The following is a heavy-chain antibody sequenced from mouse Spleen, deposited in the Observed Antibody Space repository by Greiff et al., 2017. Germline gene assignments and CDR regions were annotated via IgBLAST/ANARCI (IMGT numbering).Heavy chain of an antibody. D-gene: IGHD2-3*01. Sequence: ESGPGLVKPSQSLSLTCSVTGYSITSGYYWNWIRQFPGNKLEWMGYISYDGSNNYNPSLKNRISITRDTSKNQFFLKLNSVTTEDTATYYCARDRWLLYWGQGTTLTVSS. J-gene: IGHJ2*01. CDR3: ARDRWLLY. CDR1: GYSITSGYY. V-gene: IGHV3-6*01. CDR2: ISYDGSN.